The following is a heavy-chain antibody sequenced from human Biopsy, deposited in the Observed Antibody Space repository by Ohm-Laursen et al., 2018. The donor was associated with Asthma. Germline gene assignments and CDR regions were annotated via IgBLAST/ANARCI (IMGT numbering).Heavy chain of an antibody. V-gene: IGHV3-30*03. CDR1: GFMFRSFG. Sequence: SLRLTCSASGFMFRSFGMHWVRQAPGKGLEWVAVISYDGSNKYYADSVKGRFTVSRDNSKSTLYLQMNSLRDEDTAVYYCALKYRNSVFPEYGMDVWGQGTTVTVSS. CDR2: ISYDGSNK. J-gene: IGHJ6*02. CDR3: ALKYRNSVFPEYGMDV. D-gene: IGHD4-11*01.